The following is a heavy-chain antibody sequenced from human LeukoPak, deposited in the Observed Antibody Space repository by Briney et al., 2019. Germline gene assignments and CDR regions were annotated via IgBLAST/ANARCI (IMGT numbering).Heavy chain of an antibody. Sequence: PGGSLRLSCAASGFTFSSYSMNWVRQAPGKGLEWVSSISSSSSYIYYADSVKGRFTIPRDNSKNTLYLQMNSLRAEDTAVYYCARDMGDSSGWQLDYWGQGTLVTVSS. CDR2: ISSSSSYI. V-gene: IGHV3-21*01. D-gene: IGHD6-19*01. J-gene: IGHJ4*02. CDR1: GFTFSSYS. CDR3: ARDMGDSSGWQLDY.